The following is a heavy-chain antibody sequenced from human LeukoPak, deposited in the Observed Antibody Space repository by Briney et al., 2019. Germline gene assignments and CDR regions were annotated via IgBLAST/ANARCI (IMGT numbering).Heavy chain of an antibody. CDR1: GFTFSSYS. Sequence: GGSLRLSCSASGFTFSSYSMKWVRQAPGKGLDGFSSISSSSSYIYYADSVKGRFTISRDNAKNSLYLKMNSLRAEDTAVYYCARDLPYSSGWYGYYYYMDVWGKGTTVTISS. CDR2: ISSSSSYI. V-gene: IGHV3-21*01. D-gene: IGHD6-19*01. CDR3: ARDLPYSSGWYGYYYYMDV. J-gene: IGHJ6*03.